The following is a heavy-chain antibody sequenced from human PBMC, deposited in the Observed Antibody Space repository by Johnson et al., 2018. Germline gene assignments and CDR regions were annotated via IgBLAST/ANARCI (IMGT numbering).Heavy chain of an antibody. V-gene: IGHV3-33*06. CDR1: GFTFSNSG. CDR3: AKLYYDFWSGYYGYYYYMDV. J-gene: IGHJ6*03. D-gene: IGHD3-3*01. CDR2: IWDDGGNK. Sequence: QVQLVESGGGVVQPGRSLRLSCAASGFTFSNSGMHWVRQAPGKGLEWVAIIWDDGGNKYYGDYVKGRFIFSRDNSRAPLNLQMTSLRVEETSVYYCAKLYYDFWSGYYGYYYYMDVWGKGTTVTVSS.